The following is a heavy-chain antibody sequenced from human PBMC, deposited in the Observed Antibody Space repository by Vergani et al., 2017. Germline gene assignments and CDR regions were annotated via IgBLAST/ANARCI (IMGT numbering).Heavy chain of an antibody. CDR1: GFTFSSYA. D-gene: IGHD2-21*02. J-gene: IGHJ3*02. CDR3: AREESGKNCGGDCYSFAFDI. Sequence: VQLLESGGGLVQPGGSLRLSCAASGFTFSSYAMSWVRQHPGKGLEWIGYIYYSGSTYYNPSLKSRVTISVDTSKNQFSLKLSSVTAADTAVYYCAREESGKNCGGDCYSFAFDIWGQGTMVTVSS. V-gene: IGHV4-31*02. CDR2: IYYSGST.